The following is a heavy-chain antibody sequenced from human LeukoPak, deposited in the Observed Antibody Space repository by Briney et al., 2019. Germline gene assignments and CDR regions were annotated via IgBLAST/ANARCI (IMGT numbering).Heavy chain of an antibody. D-gene: IGHD6-13*01. CDR1: GFTFSSYS. J-gene: IGHJ4*02. CDR2: ITSGSSYI. CDR3: ARDGSSWYLDY. V-gene: IGHV3-21*01. Sequence: GGSLRLSCAASGFTFSSYSMNWVRQAPGKGLEWVSSITSGSSYIYYADSVKGRFTISRDNAKNTLYLQMNSLRAEDTAVYYCARDGSSWYLDYWGQGTLVTVSS.